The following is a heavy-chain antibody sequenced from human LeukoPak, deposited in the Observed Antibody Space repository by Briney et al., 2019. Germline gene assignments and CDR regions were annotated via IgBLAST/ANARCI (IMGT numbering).Heavy chain of an antibody. CDR2: IKSDGITT. V-gene: IGHV3-74*01. CDR1: GFTFSSYW. D-gene: IGHD4-17*01. CDR3: ARGTVTWGNWYFDL. Sequence: GGSLRLSCAASGFTFSSYWMYWVRQAPGKGLVWVSHIKSDGITTTYADSVKGRFTISRDNAKNTLYLRMNSLRAEDTAVYYCARGTVTWGNWYFDLWGRGTLVTVSS. J-gene: IGHJ2*01.